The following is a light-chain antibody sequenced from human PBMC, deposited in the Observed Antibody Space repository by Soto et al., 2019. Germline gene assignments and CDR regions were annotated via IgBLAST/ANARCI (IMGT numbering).Light chain of an antibody. V-gene: IGKV3-15*01. Sequence: EIVMTQSPATLSVSPEERATLSCRASQSVSSNLAWYQQKPGQAPRLLIYGASTRATGIPARFSGSGSGTEFTLTISSLQSEDFAVYYCHHYSNWPRTFGQGTKVEIK. CDR1: QSVSSN. CDR2: GAS. J-gene: IGKJ1*01. CDR3: HHYSNWPRT.